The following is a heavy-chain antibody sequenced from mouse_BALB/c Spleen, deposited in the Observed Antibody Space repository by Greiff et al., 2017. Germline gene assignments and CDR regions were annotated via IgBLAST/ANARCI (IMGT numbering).Heavy chain of an antibody. CDR2: ISSGSSTI. CDR1: GFTFSSFG. D-gene: IGHD2-3*01. Sequence: EVKVEESGGGLVQPGGSRKLSCAASGFTFSSFGMHWVRQAPEKGLEWVAYISSGSSTIYYADTVKGRFTISRDNPKNTLFLQMTSLRSEDTAMYYCAKEGYDGNYIDYWGQVTTLTVSS. CDR3: AKEGYDGNYIDY. J-gene: IGHJ2*01. V-gene: IGHV5-17*02.